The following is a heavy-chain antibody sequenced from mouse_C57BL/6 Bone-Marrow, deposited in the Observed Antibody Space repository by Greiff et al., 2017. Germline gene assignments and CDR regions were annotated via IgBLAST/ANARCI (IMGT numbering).Heavy chain of an antibody. Sequence: VQLQQSGPELVKPGASVKIPCKASGYTFTDYNVDWVKQSHGKSLEWIGDINPNNGGTIYNQKFKGKATLTVDKSSSTAYMEIRSLTSEDTAVYYCARNEGYGNDDYWGQGTTLTVSS. D-gene: IGHD2-2*01. J-gene: IGHJ2*01. CDR1: GYTFTDYN. V-gene: IGHV1-18*01. CDR3: ARNEGYGNDDY. CDR2: INPNNGGT.